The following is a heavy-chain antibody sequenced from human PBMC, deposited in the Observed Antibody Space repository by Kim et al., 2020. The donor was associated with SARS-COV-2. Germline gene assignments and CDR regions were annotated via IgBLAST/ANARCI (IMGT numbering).Heavy chain of an antibody. D-gene: IGHD6-19*01. V-gene: IGHV3-43*02. Sequence: GGSLRLACAASGFTFADSVMHGGRQGTGKGLEWVALVSGDGGTTYYVDSVKGRFTISRDNSKDSLYLQMNSLRADDTAFYYCSKASGWLPRYWGQGTLVTVSS. CDR1: GFTFADSV. CDR3: SKASGWLPRY. CDR2: VSGDGGTT. J-gene: IGHJ4*02.